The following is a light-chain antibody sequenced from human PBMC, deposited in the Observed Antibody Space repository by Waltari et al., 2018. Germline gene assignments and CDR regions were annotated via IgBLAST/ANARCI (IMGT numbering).Light chain of an antibody. Sequence: DIQMTQSPSSLSASVVYRATISCRASQIIREHLNWYQQKPGRAPNVLIFGASRFVSGVPSRFSGNGSGADFTLTISSLQAADSATYWCQQSYTQPWTFGQGTKVEIK. CDR3: QQSYTQPWT. CDR2: GAS. J-gene: IGKJ1*01. CDR1: QIIREH. V-gene: IGKV1-39*01.